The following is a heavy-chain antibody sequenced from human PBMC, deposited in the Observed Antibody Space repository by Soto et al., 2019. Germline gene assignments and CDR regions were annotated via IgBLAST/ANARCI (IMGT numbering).Heavy chain of an antibody. CDR2: INPSGGRT. CDR1: GYTFLNYY. V-gene: IGHV1-46*01. Sequence: QVQLVQSGAEVKKPGASVKISCKSSGYTFLNYYVHWVRQAPGQGLEWMGLINPSGGRTIYPQKFQGRVTMTRDTSTSTVYVELSSLRSDDTGVFYCAREKASTSLLTHYYYAMDVWCQGTTVTVSS. CDR3: AREKASTSLLTHYYYAMDV. J-gene: IGHJ6*02.